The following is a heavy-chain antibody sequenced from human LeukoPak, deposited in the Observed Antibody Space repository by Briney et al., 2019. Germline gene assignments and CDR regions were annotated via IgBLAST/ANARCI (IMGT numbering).Heavy chain of an antibody. J-gene: IGHJ2*01. V-gene: IGHV3-20*04. Sequence: PGXSLRLSCAASGFSFDDHGMAWVRQVQGKGVEWVSGINWDGGSTVYGDSVKGRFTISRDKEKNSLYLKMNSLRVEDTALYYCAGGDSSGWYFDLWGRGTLVTVSS. CDR1: GFSFDDHG. CDR3: AGGDSSGWYFDL. CDR2: INWDGGST. D-gene: IGHD6-19*01.